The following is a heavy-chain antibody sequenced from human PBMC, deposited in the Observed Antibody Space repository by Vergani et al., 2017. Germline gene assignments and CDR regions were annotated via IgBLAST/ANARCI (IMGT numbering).Heavy chain of an antibody. J-gene: IGHJ1*01. CDR1: GGSISSGGYY. Sequence: QVQLQESGPGLVKPSQTLSLTCTVSGGSISSGGYYWSWIRQNPGKGLEWIGYIYYSGSTYYNPSLKSRVTISVDTSKNQFSLKLSSVTAADTAVYYCARGLSPRQLVPPEXFQHWGQGTLVTVSS. CDR2: IYYSGST. D-gene: IGHD6-13*01. CDR3: ARGLSPRQLVPPEXFQH. V-gene: IGHV4-31*03.